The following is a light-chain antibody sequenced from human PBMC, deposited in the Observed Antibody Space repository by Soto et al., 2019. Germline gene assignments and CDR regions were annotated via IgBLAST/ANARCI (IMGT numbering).Light chain of an antibody. Sequence: DIQLTQSPSFLSASVGDRVTITCRASQGISNYLAWYQQKLGKAPNLLIYAASTRATGVPARFSGSRSGTEFTLTINSLQSEDFAVYYCQRHNIWLLTLGGWTKVVI. CDR1: QGISNY. CDR2: AAS. V-gene: IGKV1-9*01. CDR3: QRHNIWLLT. J-gene: IGKJ4*01.